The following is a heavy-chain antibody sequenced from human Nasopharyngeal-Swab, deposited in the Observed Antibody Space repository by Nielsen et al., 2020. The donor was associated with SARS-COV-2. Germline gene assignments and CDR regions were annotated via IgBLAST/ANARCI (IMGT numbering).Heavy chain of an antibody. V-gene: IGHV1-18*01. J-gene: IGHJ4*02. Sequence: ASVKVSCKASGYTFTSYGISWVRQAPGQGLEWMGWISAYNGNTNYAQKLQGRVTMTTDTSTSTAYMELRSLRSDDTAVCYCARGRRYYYDSSGPLSDFDYWGQGTLVTVSS. D-gene: IGHD3-22*01. CDR2: ISAYNGNT. CDR1: GYTFTSYG. CDR3: ARGRRYYYDSSGPLSDFDY.